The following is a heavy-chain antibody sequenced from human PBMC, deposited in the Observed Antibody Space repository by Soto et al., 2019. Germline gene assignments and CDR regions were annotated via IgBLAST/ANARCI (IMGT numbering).Heavy chain of an antibody. CDR1: GFTFTNYA. Sequence: PGGSLRLSCAASGFTFTNYAMTWARQAPGKGLEWVSSLLRSGSTTYYADSVKGRFTISRDNSKNTLYLQMNSLRAEDTAVYYCAKAEYSYGYGFYYGMDVWGQGTTVTVSS. J-gene: IGHJ6*02. CDR2: LLRSGSTT. D-gene: IGHD5-18*01. V-gene: IGHV3-23*01. CDR3: AKAEYSYGYGFYYGMDV.